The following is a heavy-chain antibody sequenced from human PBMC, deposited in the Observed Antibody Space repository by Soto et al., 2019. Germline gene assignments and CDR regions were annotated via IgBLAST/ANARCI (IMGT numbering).Heavy chain of an antibody. V-gene: IGHV2-5*02. D-gene: IGHD3-3*01. J-gene: IGHJ4*02. CDR2: IYWDDDK. CDR1: GFSLTTSGVG. Sequence: QITLNESGPTVVRPTETLTLTCRFSGFSLTTSGVGVGWIRQSPGKAPAWLALIYWDDDKRYSASLKSRLTITKATSKNQVVLTVSDLDPTDTATYYCAHRVLRTVFGLVTTTAIYFDFWGQGTPVAVSS. CDR3: AHRVLRTVFGLVTTTAIYFDF.